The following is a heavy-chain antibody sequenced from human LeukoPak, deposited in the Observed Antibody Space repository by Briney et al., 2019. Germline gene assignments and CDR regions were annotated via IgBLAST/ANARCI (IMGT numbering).Heavy chain of an antibody. Sequence: GGSLRLSCVASGITFNNYAVSWVRQAPEKGLDWVSVISGSAHKIRYADSVKGRFTISRDNSENIVYLQMNNLRVEDTAVYYCATKGPRRGYFDYWGQGTLVAVSS. CDR1: GITFNNYA. V-gene: IGHV3-23*01. CDR3: ATKGPRRGYFDY. CDR2: ISGSAHKI. J-gene: IGHJ4*02.